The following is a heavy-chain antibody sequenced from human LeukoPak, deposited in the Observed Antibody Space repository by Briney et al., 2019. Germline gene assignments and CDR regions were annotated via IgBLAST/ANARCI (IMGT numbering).Heavy chain of an antibody. V-gene: IGHV3-49*03. Sequence: PGGSLRLSCTASGFTFGDYSLSWFRQAPGKGLEWVGFIRSKAYGGTTEYAASVKGRFTTSRDDSKSIAYLQMNSLKTEDTAVYYCTRGLRLERSFDYWGQGTLVTVSS. CDR2: IRSKAYGGTT. J-gene: IGHJ4*02. CDR1: GFTFGDYS. D-gene: IGHD1-1*01. CDR3: TRGLRLERSFDY.